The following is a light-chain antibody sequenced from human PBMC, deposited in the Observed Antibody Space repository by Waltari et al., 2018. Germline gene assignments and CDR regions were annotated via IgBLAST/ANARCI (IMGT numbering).Light chain of an antibody. CDR3: QAWDSSTGV. CDR2: QDV. V-gene: IGLV3-1*01. J-gene: IGLJ2*01. CDR1: KLADKY. Sequence: SYEVTQPPSVSVSPGQTASITCSGDKLADKYVCWYQQKPGQSPVLVINQDVKRPSGIPGRCAGSNSGDTATLTISGTQAMDEADYYCQAWDSSTGVFGGGTKLTVL.